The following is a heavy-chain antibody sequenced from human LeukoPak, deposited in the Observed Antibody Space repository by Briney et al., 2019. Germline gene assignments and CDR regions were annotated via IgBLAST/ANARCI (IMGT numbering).Heavy chain of an antibody. J-gene: IGHJ4*02. CDR3: AKDLHAYYYGSGSFSSYCEY. D-gene: IGHD3-10*01. Sequence: PGGSLRLSCTASGFTFSTYSMNWVRQAPGKGLEWVSSISGNGAFTYYSDSVKGRFTVSRDNSKNTLSLQMDSLRVDDTAIYYCAKDLHAYYYGSGSFSSYCEYWGQGTLVTVST. V-gene: IGHV3-23*01. CDR1: GFTFSTYS. CDR2: ISGNGAFT.